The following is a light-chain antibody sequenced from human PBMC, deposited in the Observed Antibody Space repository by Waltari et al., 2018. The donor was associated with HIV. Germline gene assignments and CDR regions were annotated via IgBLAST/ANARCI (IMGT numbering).Light chain of an antibody. CDR3: STWDNSLSHWV. CDR1: LSTLGGNF. V-gene: IGLV1-47*01. CDR2: RND. J-gene: IGLJ3*02. Sequence: SVVTQPPSASGTPGPNISISCSGDLSTLGGNFVYWYQQLPGTAPRLLIYRNDQRPSGVPDRFSGSKSATSASLAISGLRSEDEADYHCSTWDNSLSHWVFGGGTKVTVL.